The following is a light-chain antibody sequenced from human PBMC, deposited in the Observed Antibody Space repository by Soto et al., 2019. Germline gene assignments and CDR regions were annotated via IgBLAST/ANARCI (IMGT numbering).Light chain of an antibody. V-gene: IGKV3-20*01. CDR3: QQYGSSPQT. CDR1: QSVSSSY. Sequence: EIVLTQSPGTLSLSPGERATLSCRASQSVSSSYLAWYQQKSGQAPRLLIYGASNRATGIPDRFSGSGSGTDFTLTISRLEPEDFAVYYCQQYGSSPQTFGQGTKVDI. CDR2: GAS. J-gene: IGKJ1*01.